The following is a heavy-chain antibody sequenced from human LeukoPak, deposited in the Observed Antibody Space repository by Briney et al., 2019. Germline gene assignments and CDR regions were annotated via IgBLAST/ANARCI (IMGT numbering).Heavy chain of an antibody. Sequence: SETLSLTCTVSNDSITSHYWSWIRQPPGMGLEWIGYIYYTGSTNYNPSLKSRVTISIDTSKNQFSLKLTSVTAADTAVYYCVGWVAAPHRDFRHWGQGTLVTVSS. CDR3: VGWVAAPHRDFRH. V-gene: IGHV4-59*11. J-gene: IGHJ1*01. CDR2: IYYTGST. D-gene: IGHD6-19*01. CDR1: NDSITSHY.